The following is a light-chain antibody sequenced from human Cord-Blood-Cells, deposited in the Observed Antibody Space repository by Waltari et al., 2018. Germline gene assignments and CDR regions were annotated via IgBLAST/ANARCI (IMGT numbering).Light chain of an antibody. CDR2: EVS. Sequence: QSALTQPASVSGSPGQSITISCTGTSRDVGSYNLVSWYQQHQGKSPKRVIYEVSKRPSGVSNSFSCSKSSNTASLTISRLQAEDESDYYCCSYAGSSPPYVFGTGTKVTVL. J-gene: IGLJ1*01. V-gene: IGLV2-23*02. CDR1: SRDVGSYNL. CDR3: CSYAGSSPPYV.